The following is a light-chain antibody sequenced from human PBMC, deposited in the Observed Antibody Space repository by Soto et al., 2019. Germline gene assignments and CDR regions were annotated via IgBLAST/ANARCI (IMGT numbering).Light chain of an antibody. J-gene: IGKJ4*01. V-gene: IGKV1-39*01. Sequence: DIPMTQSPSSLSASVGDRITITCRASQSIDSYLNWYQLRPGRAPNLLISTASNLQSGVPSRFSGGESATDFTLTISSLQPEDFAIYYCQQSFSTPHTFGGGTKVEIK. CDR2: TAS. CDR1: QSIDSY. CDR3: QQSFSTPHT.